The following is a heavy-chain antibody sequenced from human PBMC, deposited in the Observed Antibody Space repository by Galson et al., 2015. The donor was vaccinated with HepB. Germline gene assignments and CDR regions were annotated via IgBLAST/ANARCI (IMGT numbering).Heavy chain of an antibody. CDR1: GGTFSSYA. CDR3: ARDPPQGHYDSSEGNWFDP. D-gene: IGHD3-22*01. J-gene: IGHJ5*02. Sequence: SVKVSCKASGGTFSSYAISWVRQAPGQGLEWMGGIIPIFGTANYAQKFQGRVTITADKSTSTAYMELSSLRSEDTAVYYCARDPPQGHYDSSEGNWFDPWGQGTLVTVSS. V-gene: IGHV1-69*06. CDR2: IIPIFGTA.